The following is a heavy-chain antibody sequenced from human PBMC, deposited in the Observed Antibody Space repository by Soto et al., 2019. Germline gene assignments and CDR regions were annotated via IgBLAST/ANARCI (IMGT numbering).Heavy chain of an antibody. Sequence: GSLRLSCAASGFTVSSSDMHWVRQATGKGLEWVSAIGTAGDTYYPGSVKGRFTISRENAKNSLYLQMNSLRAEDTAVYYCARDYRNYYDSSGYDYGMDVWGQGTTVTVSS. CDR2: IGTAGDT. CDR3: ARDYRNYYDSSGYDYGMDV. V-gene: IGHV3-13*01. CDR1: GFTVSSSD. D-gene: IGHD3-22*01. J-gene: IGHJ6*02.